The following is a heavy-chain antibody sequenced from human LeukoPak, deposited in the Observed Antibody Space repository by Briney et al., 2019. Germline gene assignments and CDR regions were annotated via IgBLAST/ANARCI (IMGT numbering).Heavy chain of an antibody. J-gene: IGHJ6*03. Sequence: SETLSLTCAVYGGSFSGYYWSWIRQPPGKGLEWIGEINHSGSTNYNPSLKSRVTISVDTSKNQFSLKLSSVTAADTAVYYCARGGPLRSGSRNMDVWGKGTTVTVSS. CDR1: GGSFSGYY. CDR3: ARGGPLRSGSRNMDV. D-gene: IGHD5-12*01. CDR2: INHSGST. V-gene: IGHV4-34*01.